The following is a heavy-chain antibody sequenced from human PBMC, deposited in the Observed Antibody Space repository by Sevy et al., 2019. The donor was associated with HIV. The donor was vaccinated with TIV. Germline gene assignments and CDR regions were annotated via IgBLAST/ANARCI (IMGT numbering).Heavy chain of an antibody. J-gene: IGHJ6*02. CDR2: IHSDDTT. CDR1: GFTVNSNY. V-gene: IGHV3-66*01. CDR3: ARGQVLRFLEWPTYGMDV. Sequence: GGSLRLSCAASGFTVNSNYMTWVRQAPGKGLEGVSVIHSDDTTYHADSVKDRFTISRDNFKNTLYLHMSSLRAEDTAVYYCARGQVLRFLEWPTYGMDVWGQGTTVTVSS. D-gene: IGHD3-3*01.